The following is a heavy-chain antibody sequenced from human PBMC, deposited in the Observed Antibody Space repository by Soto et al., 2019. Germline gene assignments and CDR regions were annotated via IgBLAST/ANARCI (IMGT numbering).Heavy chain of an antibody. CDR3: AGSDYYDTSGYYYRVDY. V-gene: IGHV4-31*03. CDR1: GGSISSGGYY. CDR2: IYYSGST. J-gene: IGHJ4*02. Sequence: PSETLPLTCTVSGGSISSGGYYWSWIRKHPGKGLEWIGYIYYSGSTYYNPSLKSRVTISEDTSKNQFSLKLSSVTAADTAVYYCAGSDYYDTSGYYYRVDYWGQGTLVTVSS. D-gene: IGHD3-22*01.